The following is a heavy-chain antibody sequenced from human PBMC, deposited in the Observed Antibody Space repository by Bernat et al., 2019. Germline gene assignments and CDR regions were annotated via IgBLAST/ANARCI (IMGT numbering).Heavy chain of an antibody. CDR2: IYYSGST. D-gene: IGHD6-13*01. Sequence: QLQLQESGPGLVKPSETLSLTCTVSGGSISSSSYYWGWIRQPPGKWLEWIGSIYYSGSTYYNPSLKSRVTISVDTSKNQFSLKLSSVTAADTAVYYCARIAAAGPFDYWGQGTLVTVSS. CDR1: GGSISSSSYY. V-gene: IGHV4-39*01. CDR3: ARIAAAGPFDY. J-gene: IGHJ4*02.